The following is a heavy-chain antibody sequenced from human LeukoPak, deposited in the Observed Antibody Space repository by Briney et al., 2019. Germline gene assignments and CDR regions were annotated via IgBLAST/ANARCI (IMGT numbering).Heavy chain of an antibody. D-gene: IGHD2-2*01. J-gene: IGHJ4*02. CDR2: ISGNGGST. Sequence: GGSLRLSCAASGFTFSSYGMSWVRQAPGKGLEWVSAISGNGGSTYYADSVKGRFTISRDNSKNTLYLQMNSLRAEDTAVYYCAIDCSSTRCDGAPTDYWGQGTLVTVSS. CDR1: GFTFSSYG. CDR3: AIDCSSTRCDGAPTDY. V-gene: IGHV3-23*01.